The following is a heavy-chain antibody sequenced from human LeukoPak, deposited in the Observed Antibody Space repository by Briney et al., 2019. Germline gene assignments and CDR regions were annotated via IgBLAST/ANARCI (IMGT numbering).Heavy chain of an antibody. V-gene: IGHV1-69*13. J-gene: IGHJ6*03. Sequence: SVEVSCKASGYTFTSYGISWVRQAPGQGPEWMGGIIPIFGTANYAQKFQGRVTITADESTSTAYMELSSLRSEDTAVYYCARSRGRYSSGWYENYYYYYMDVWGKGTTVTISS. CDR3: ARSRGRYSSGWYENYYYYYMDV. D-gene: IGHD6-19*01. CDR2: IIPIFGTA. CDR1: GYTFTSYG.